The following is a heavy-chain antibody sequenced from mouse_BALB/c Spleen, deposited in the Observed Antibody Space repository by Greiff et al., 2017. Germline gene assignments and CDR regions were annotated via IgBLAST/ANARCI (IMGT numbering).Heavy chain of an antibody. CDR1: GFSLTSYG. V-gene: IGHV2-9*02. D-gene: IGHD1-1*02. CDR3: AREGGNSPYYYAMDY. Sequence: QVQLKESGPGLVAPSQSLSITCTVSGFSLTSYGVHWVRQPPGKGLEWLGVIWAGGSTNYNSALMSRLSISKDNSKSQVFLKMNSLQTDDTAMYYCAREGGNSPYYYAMDYWGQGTSVTVSS. CDR2: IWAGGST. J-gene: IGHJ4*01.